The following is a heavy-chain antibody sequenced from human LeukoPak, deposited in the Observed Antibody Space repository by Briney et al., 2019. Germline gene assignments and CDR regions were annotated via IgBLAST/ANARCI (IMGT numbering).Heavy chain of an antibody. CDR1: GYTFTSYG. V-gene: IGHV1-18*01. J-gene: IGHJ6*03. D-gene: IGHD2-15*01. CDR3: ARGGDIVVADYYYMDV. CDR2: ISAYNGNT. Sequence: ASVKVSCKASGYTFTSYGISWARQAPGQGLEWMGWISAYNGNTNYAQKLQGRVTMTTDTSTSTAYMELRSLRSDDTAVYYCARGGDIVVADYYYMDVWGKGTTVTVSS.